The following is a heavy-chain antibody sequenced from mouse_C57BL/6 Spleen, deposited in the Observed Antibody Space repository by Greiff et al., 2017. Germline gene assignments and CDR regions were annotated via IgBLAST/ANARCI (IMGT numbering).Heavy chain of an antibody. Sequence: QVQLQQPGAELVRPGSSVKLSCKASGYTFTSYWMDWVKQRPGQGLEWIGNIYPSDSETHYNQKFKDKATLTVDKSSSTAYMQLSSLTSEDSAVYCCASRGGYDAGAWFAYWGQGTLVTVSA. CDR2: IYPSDSET. CDR3: ASRGGYDAGAWFAY. J-gene: IGHJ3*01. CDR1: GYTFTSYW. D-gene: IGHD2-2*01. V-gene: IGHV1-61*01.